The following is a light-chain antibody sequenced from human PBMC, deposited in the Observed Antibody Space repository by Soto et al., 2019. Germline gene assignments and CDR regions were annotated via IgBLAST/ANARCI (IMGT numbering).Light chain of an antibody. J-gene: IGLJ1*01. CDR3: SSYSSSSTYV. V-gene: IGLV2-14*01. CDR2: DVS. CDR1: SSVVGGYNY. Sequence: QSVLTQPASVSGSPGQSITISCTGTSSVVGGYNYVSWFQQHPGKAPKLMIYDVSYRPSGVSDRFSGSKSGNTASLTISGLQAEDEADYYCSSYSSSSTYVFGTGTKLTVL.